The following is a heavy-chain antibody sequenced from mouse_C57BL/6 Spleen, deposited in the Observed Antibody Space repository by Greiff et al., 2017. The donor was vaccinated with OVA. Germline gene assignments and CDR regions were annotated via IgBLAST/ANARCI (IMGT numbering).Heavy chain of an antibody. CDR1: GFNIKDDY. CDR3: TTDYYGSFAY. Sequence: VQLQQSGAELVRPGASVKLSCTASGFNIKDDYMHWVKQRPGQGLEWIGWIDPENGDTEYASKFQGKATITADTSSNTAYLQLSSLTSEDTAVYYCTTDYYGSFAYWGQGTLVTVSA. J-gene: IGHJ3*01. CDR2: IDPENGDT. D-gene: IGHD1-1*01. V-gene: IGHV14-4*01.